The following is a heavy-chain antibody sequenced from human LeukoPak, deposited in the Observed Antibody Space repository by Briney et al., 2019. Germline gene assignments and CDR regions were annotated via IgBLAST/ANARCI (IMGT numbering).Heavy chain of an antibody. J-gene: IGHJ4*02. V-gene: IGHV1-18*01. D-gene: IGHD3-22*01. CDR1: GYTFTSYG. CDR2: ISAYNGNT. Sequence: ASVKVSCKASGYTFTSYGISWVRQAPGQGLEWMGWISAYNGNTNYAQKLQGRVTMTTDTSTSTAYMELRSLRSDDTAVYYCARVVLYYDSSGYPSCHFDYWGQGTLVTVSS. CDR3: ARVVLYYDSSGYPSCHFDY.